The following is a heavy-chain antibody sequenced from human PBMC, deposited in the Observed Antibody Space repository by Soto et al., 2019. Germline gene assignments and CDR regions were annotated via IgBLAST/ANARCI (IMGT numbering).Heavy chain of an antibody. CDR3: AKGRDIVVVPAAMISSFDY. V-gene: IGHV3-23*01. CDR2: ISGSGGST. D-gene: IGHD2-2*01. Sequence: GGSLRLSCAASGFTFSSYSMSWVRQAPGKGLEWVSAISGSGGSTYYADSVKGRFTISRDNSKNTLYLQMNSLRAEDTAVYYCAKGRDIVVVPAAMISSFDYWGQGTLVTVSS. J-gene: IGHJ4*02. CDR1: GFTFSSYS.